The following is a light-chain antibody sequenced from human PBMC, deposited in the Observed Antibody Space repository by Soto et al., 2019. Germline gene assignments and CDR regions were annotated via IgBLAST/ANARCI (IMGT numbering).Light chain of an antibody. CDR1: QSISSW. CDR2: DAS. V-gene: IGKV1-5*01. J-gene: IGKJ1*01. CDR3: QHYNSYPWT. Sequence: DIQMIKTPSTLSASVGDRVTLTCRASQSISSWLAWYQQKPGKAPKLLIYDASSVESGVPSRFSGSGSGTEFTLTISSLQPDDFATYYGQHYNSYPWTFGQGTRWIS.